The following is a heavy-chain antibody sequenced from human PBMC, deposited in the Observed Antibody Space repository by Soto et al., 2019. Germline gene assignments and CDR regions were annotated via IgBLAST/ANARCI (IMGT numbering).Heavy chain of an antibody. Sequence: GGSLRLSCAASGFTFSSYAMSWVRQAPGEGLEWVSAISGSGGSTYYADSVKGRFTISRDNSKNTLYLQMNSLRAEDTAVYYCAKVYYYDSSGYSYDAFDIWGQGTMVTVSS. CDR2: ISGSGGST. CDR1: GFTFSSYA. D-gene: IGHD3-22*01. V-gene: IGHV3-23*01. J-gene: IGHJ3*02. CDR3: AKVYYYDSSGYSYDAFDI.